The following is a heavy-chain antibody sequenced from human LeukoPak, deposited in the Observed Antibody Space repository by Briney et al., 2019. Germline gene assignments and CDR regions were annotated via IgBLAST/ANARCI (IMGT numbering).Heavy chain of an antibody. CDR3: AKGGVVHAFNI. CDR1: GFTFSSYG. J-gene: IGHJ3*02. Sequence: GGTLRLSCAASGFTFSSYGMSWVRQAPGKGLEWVSGIGGSGTRTYYADSVKGRFTISRDNSKNTLYLQMNSLRAEDTAVYYCAKGGVVHAFNIWGQGTMVTVSS. CDR2: IGGSGTRT. V-gene: IGHV3-23*01. D-gene: IGHD2-15*01.